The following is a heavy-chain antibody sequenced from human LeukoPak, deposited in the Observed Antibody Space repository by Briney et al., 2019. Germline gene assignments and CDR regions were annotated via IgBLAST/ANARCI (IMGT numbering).Heavy chain of an antibody. CDR1: GFTFSAFG. CDR3: AKAKITGTTQGDY. D-gene: IGHD1-7*01. Sequence: GGSLRLSCAASGFTFSAFGMHWVRQAPGKGLEWVAVISYDGSNQYYADSVKGRFTISRDNSKNTLYLQMNSLRAEDTAVYYCAKAKITGTTQGDYWGQGTLVTVSS. V-gene: IGHV3-30*18. CDR2: ISYDGSNQ. J-gene: IGHJ4*02.